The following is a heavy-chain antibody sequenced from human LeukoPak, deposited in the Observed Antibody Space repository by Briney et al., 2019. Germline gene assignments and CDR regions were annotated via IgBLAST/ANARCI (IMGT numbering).Heavy chain of an antibody. CDR2: IYYSGST. CDR1: GGSISSSSYY. Sequence: PSETLSLTCTVSGGSISSSSYYWGWIRQPPGKGLEWIGSIYYSGSTYYNPSLKSRVTISVDTSKNHFSLRLSSVTAADTAVYYCARDREVGATGYYFDYWGQGTLVTVSS. CDR3: ARDREVGATGYYFDY. V-gene: IGHV4-39*02. J-gene: IGHJ4*02. D-gene: IGHD1-26*01.